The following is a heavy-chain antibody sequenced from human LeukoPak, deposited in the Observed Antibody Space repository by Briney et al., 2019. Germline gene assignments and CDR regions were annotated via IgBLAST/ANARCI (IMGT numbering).Heavy chain of an antibody. CDR3: ARLITTFGYIDY. CDR2: ISTSSSYI. Sequence: PGGSLRLSCAASGFTFSSYSMNWVRQAPGKGLEWVSSISTSSSYIYYADSVKGRFTLPRDDAKNSLYLQMNSLRAEDTAVYYCARLITTFGYIDYWGQGTLVTVSS. CDR1: GFTFSSYS. J-gene: IGHJ4*02. V-gene: IGHV3-21*01. D-gene: IGHD3-3*01.